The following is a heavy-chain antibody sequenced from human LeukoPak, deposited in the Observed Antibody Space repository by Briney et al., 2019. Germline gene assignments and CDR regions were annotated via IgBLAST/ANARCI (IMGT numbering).Heavy chain of an antibody. V-gene: IGHV4-61*02. CDR2: IYTSGST. CDR3: ARDYSGSLA. J-gene: IGHJ5*02. CDR1: GGSISSGSYY. Sequence: PSQTLSRTCTVSGGSISSGSYYWSWIRQPAGKGLEWIGRIYTSGSTNYYPSLKRRVTISVDTSRNQFSLKLSSVTAADTAVYYCARDYSGSLAWGQGTLVTVSS. D-gene: IGHD1-26*01.